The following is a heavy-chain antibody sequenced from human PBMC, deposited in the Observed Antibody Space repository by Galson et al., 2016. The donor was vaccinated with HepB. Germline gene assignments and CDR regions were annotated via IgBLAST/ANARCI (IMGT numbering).Heavy chain of an antibody. CDR1: GFTFSSYA. CDR3: AKMRVYTSGWLIHGMDV. D-gene: IGHD6-19*01. V-gene: IGHV3-23*01. J-gene: IGHJ6*02. CDR2: ISGIDRGT. Sequence: SLRLSCAASGFTFSSYAMTWVRQAPGKGLEWVSTISGIDRGTYYADSVKGRFTISGDNSKNTVHLHMNSLRVEDTAVYYCAKMRVYTSGWLIHGMDVWGQGTTVTVSS.